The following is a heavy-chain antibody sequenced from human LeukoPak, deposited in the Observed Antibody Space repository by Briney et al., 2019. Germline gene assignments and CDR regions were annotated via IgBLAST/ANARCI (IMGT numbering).Heavy chain of an antibody. J-gene: IGHJ4*02. Sequence: GGSLRLSCAASGFSFSSYSMNWVRQAPGKGLEWVSSTSSSSSHMYYADSVKGRFTISRDNAKNSLYLQMNSLRAVDTAVYYCASSSQDVVVVPARGYWGQGTLVTVSS. CDR2: TSSSSSHM. D-gene: IGHD2-2*01. V-gene: IGHV3-21*01. CDR1: GFSFSSYS. CDR3: ASSSQDVVVVPARGY.